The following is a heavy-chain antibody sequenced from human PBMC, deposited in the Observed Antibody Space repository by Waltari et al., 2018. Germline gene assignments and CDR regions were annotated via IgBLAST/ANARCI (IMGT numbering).Heavy chain of an antibody. CDR3: ATLMVVAASDFYYYYGMDV. Sequence: QVQLVQSGAEVKKPGASVKVSCQVSGYTLTELSMHWVRPAPGKGLEWMGGFDPEDGETIYAQKFQGRVTMTEDTSTDTAYMELSSLRSEDTAVYYCATLMVVAASDFYYYYGMDVWGQGTTVTVSS. CDR2: FDPEDGET. V-gene: IGHV1-24*01. CDR1: GYTLTELS. D-gene: IGHD2-15*01. J-gene: IGHJ6*02.